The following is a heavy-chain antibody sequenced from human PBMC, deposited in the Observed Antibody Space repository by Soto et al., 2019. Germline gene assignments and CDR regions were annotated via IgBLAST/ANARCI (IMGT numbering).Heavy chain of an antibody. D-gene: IGHD5-12*01. Sequence: SETLSLTYAVSGGSISRGGYSWSWIRQPPGKGLEWIGYIYHSGSTYYNPSLKSRVTISVDRSKNQFSLKLSSVTAADTAVYYCARAPRGGYPNYWGQGTLVTVSS. V-gene: IGHV4-30-2*01. CDR1: GGSISRGGYS. CDR2: IYHSGST. J-gene: IGHJ4*02. CDR3: ARAPRGGYPNY.